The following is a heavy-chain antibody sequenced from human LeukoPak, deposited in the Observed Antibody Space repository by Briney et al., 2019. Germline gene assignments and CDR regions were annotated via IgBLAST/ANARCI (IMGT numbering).Heavy chain of an antibody. Sequence: GGSLRLSCAASGFALSSHWMTWARQVAGRGPEWVANVNRDGSETYYLDSVKGRFTISKDNAKNSLYLQMNSLRAEDTALYHCARNNGMDVWGQGTTVIVSS. V-gene: IGHV3-7*03. CDR1: GFALSSHW. J-gene: IGHJ6*02. CDR3: ARNNGMDV. CDR2: VNRDGSET.